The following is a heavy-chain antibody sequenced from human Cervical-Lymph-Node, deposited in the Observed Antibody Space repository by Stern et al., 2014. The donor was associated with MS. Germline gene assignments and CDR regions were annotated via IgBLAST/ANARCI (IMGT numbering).Heavy chain of an antibody. CDR1: GFTFSSYS. V-gene: IGHV3-21*01. Sequence: VQLVESGGGLVKPGGSLRLSCAASGFTFSSYSMNWVRQAPGKGLEWVSSISYDSIYIYYADSVKGRFTISRDNAKNSLYLQMNSLRAEDTAIYYCARDYSGWSRDYWGQGTLVTVSS. CDR2: ISYDSIYI. J-gene: IGHJ4*02. D-gene: IGHD6-19*01. CDR3: ARDYSGWSRDY.